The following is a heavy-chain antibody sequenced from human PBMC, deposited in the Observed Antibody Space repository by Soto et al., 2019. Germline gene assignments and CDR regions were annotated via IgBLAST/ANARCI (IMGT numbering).Heavy chain of an antibody. V-gene: IGHV3-7*05. Sequence: EVQLVESGGGLVQPGESLRLSCAASGFTFSDYWMTWVRQAPGKGLEWVANIKKDDRKKSSLYAVCGRFTISRDNARNSLYRQLDSMRADVTALYWCAGDVSPGSCPYYLDDFDMWGQGTMVTVSS. CDR3: AGDVSPGSCPYYLDDFDM. CDR2: IKKDDRKK. CDR1: GFTFSDYW. D-gene: IGHD3-22*01. J-gene: IGHJ3*02.